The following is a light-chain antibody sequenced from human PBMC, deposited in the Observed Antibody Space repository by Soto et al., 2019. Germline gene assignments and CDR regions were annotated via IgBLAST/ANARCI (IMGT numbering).Light chain of an antibody. CDR3: CAYAGGSTWV. J-gene: IGLJ3*02. Sequence: QSVLTQPASVSGSPGQSITISCTGTSSNVGSFNLVSWYQQYPGKAPKLMIYEFTERPSGVSNRFSGSRSGNTASLTISGLQLEDEAEYYCCAYAGGSTWVFGGGTKVTVL. CDR2: EFT. V-gene: IGLV2-23*02. CDR1: SSNVGSFNL.